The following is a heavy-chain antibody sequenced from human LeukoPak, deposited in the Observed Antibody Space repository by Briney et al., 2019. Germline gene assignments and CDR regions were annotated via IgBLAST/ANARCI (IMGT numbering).Heavy chain of an antibody. D-gene: IGHD4-17*01. Sequence: SETLSLTCTVSGGSISNYYWSWIRQPPGKGLEWIGYIYYSGSTNYNPSLKSRVTISVDTSKNQFSLKLSSVTAADTAVYYCARDQRDYGDYYYYYYGMDVWGQGTTVTVSS. CDR3: ARDQRDYGDYYYYYYGMDV. J-gene: IGHJ6*02. V-gene: IGHV4-59*01. CDR1: GGSISNYY. CDR2: IYYSGST.